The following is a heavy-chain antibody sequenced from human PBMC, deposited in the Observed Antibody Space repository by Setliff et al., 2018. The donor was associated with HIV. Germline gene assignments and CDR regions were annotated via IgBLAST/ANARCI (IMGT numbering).Heavy chain of an antibody. CDR2: IIPILGVA. V-gene: IGHV1-69*02. CDR3: VRGVQSPPHYSYYYMDV. J-gene: IGHJ6*03. Sequence: ASVKVSCKASRSTFNSHTINWVRQAPGQGLDWMGRIIPILGVANYAQRFQGKVTIAADKSTSTAYMELTSLRFDDTAMYYCVRGVQSPPHYSYYYMDVWGEGTMVTVSS. CDR1: RSTFNSHT. D-gene: IGHD3-3*01.